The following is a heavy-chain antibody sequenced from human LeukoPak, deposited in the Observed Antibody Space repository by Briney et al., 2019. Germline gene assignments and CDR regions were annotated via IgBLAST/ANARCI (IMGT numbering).Heavy chain of an antibody. CDR3: ARGTHYYDSSGYHGLYFDY. Sequence: SVKVSCKASGGTFSSYAISWVRQAPGQGLEWMGGIIPIFGTANYAQKFQGRVTITADESTSTAYMELSSLRSEDTAVYYCARGTHYYDSSGYHGLYFDYWGQGTLVTVSS. J-gene: IGHJ4*02. D-gene: IGHD3-22*01. CDR2: IIPIFGTA. V-gene: IGHV1-69*13. CDR1: GGTFSSYA.